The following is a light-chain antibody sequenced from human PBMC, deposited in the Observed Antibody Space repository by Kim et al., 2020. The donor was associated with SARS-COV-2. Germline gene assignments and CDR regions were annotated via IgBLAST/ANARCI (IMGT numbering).Light chain of an antibody. CDR3: QQSGTSPYT. Sequence: EIVLTQSPGTLSLSPGDRATLSCRASQSLSIYHLAWYQQKPGQAPRLLMSGASSRATGIPERFSGSGSGTDFTLTISRLEPEDFGVYYCQQSGTSPYTFGQGTKLEI. CDR1: QSLSIYH. J-gene: IGKJ2*01. CDR2: GAS. V-gene: IGKV3-20*01.